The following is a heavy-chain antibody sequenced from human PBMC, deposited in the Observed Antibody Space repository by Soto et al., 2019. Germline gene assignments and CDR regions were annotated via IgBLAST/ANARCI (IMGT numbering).Heavy chain of an antibody. CDR3: ARSGGNRVRGVINPYYYYGMDV. J-gene: IGHJ6*02. CDR1: GGSVSSGSYY. D-gene: IGHD3-10*01. V-gene: IGHV4-61*01. CDR2: IYYSGST. Sequence: PSETLSLTCTVSGGSVSSGSYYWSWIRQPPGKGLEWIGYIYYSGSTNYNPSLKSRVTISVDTSKNQFSLKLSSVTAADTAVYYCARSGGNRVRGVINPYYYYGMDVWGQGTTVTVSS.